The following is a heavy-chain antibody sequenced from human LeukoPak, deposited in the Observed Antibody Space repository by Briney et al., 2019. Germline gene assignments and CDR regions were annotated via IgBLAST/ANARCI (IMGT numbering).Heavy chain of an antibody. V-gene: IGHV3-7*01. CDR3: ARKGSSSRYSHNDY. Sequence: GGSLRLSCAASGFTFSSSWMSWVRQAPGKGLEWAANIKQDGTEKYYVDSVNGRFTISRDNAKNSLYLQMNSLRAEDTAVYYCARKGSSSRYSHNDYWGQGTLVTVSS. CDR1: GFTFSSSW. J-gene: IGHJ4*02. CDR2: IKQDGTEK. D-gene: IGHD2-2*01.